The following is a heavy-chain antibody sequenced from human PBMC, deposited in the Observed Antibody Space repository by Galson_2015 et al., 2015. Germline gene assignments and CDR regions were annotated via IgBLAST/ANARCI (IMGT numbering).Heavy chain of an antibody. CDR3: AKDGYCSGGSCYHDY. D-gene: IGHD2-15*01. V-gene: IGHV3-23*01. CDR2: ISGSGGST. Sequence: SLRLSCAASGFTFSSYAMSWVRQAPGKGLEWVSAISGSGGSTYYADSVKGRFTISRDNPKNTLYLQMNSLRAEDTAVYYCAKDGYCSGGSCYHDYWGQGTLVTVSS. CDR1: GFTFSSYA. J-gene: IGHJ4*02.